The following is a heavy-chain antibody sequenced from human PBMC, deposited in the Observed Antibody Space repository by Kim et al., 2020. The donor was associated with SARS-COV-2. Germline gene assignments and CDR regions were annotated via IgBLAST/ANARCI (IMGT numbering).Heavy chain of an antibody. CDR3: ARGLWGIVPAAIGAY. Sequence: QKFQGRVTMTRDTSASTAYMELSSLRSEDTAVYYCARGLWGIVPAAIGAYWGQGTLVTVSS. V-gene: IGHV1-3*01. D-gene: IGHD2-2*01. J-gene: IGHJ4*02.